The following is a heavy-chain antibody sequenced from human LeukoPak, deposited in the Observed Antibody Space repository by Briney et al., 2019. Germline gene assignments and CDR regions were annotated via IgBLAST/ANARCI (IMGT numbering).Heavy chain of an antibody. D-gene: IGHD3-9*01. J-gene: IGHJ6*03. CDR2: ISGSGGST. CDR1: GFTFSTNG. Sequence: GGSLRLSCAASGFTFSTNGMRWVRQAPGKGLEWVSAISGSGGSTYYADSVKGRFTISRDNSKNTLYLQMNSLRAEDTAVYYCAKLGSDFDWSPSMNYYYYMDVWGKGTTVTISS. V-gene: IGHV3-23*01. CDR3: AKLGSDFDWSPSMNYYYYMDV.